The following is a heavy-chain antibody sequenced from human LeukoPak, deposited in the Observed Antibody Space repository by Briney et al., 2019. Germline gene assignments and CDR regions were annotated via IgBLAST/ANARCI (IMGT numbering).Heavy chain of an antibody. Sequence: PSETLSLTCAVYGGSFSGYYWSWIRQPPGKGLEWIGEINHSGSTNYNPSLKSRVTISVDTSKNQFSLKLSSVTAADTAVYYCARGYSSGWYPFGQYNWFDPWGQGTLVTVSS. D-gene: IGHD6-19*01. CDR2: INHSGST. CDR3: ARGYSSGWYPFGQYNWFDP. V-gene: IGHV4-34*01. J-gene: IGHJ5*02. CDR1: GGSFSGYY.